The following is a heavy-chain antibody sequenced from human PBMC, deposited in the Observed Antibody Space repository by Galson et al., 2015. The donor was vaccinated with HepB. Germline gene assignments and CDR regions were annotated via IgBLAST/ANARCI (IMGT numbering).Heavy chain of an antibody. CDR3: TTWGRRMVRGVIRHMYYYYGMDV. Sequence: SLRLSCAASGFTFSNAWMNWVRQAPGKGLEWVGRIKSKTDGGTTDYAAPVKGRFTISRDDSKNTLYLQMNSLKTEDTAVYYCTTWGRRMVRGVIRHMYYYYGMDVWGQGTTVTVSS. CDR1: GFTFSNAW. V-gene: IGHV3-15*07. J-gene: IGHJ6*02. CDR2: IKSKTDGGTT. D-gene: IGHD3-10*01.